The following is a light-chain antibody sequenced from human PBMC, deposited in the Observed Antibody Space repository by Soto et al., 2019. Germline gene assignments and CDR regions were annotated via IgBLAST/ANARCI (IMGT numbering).Light chain of an antibody. CDR3: SSYIGSNTRV. CDR2: EVS. Sequence: QSALTQPASVSGSPGQSITISCTGSRSDIGTYTYVSWYQQHPGKAPKLMIFEVSNRPPGVSNRFSGSKSGNTASLTISGLQDEDEADYYCSSYIGSNTRVFGTGTKVTVL. J-gene: IGLJ1*01. CDR1: RSDIGTYTY. V-gene: IGLV2-14*01.